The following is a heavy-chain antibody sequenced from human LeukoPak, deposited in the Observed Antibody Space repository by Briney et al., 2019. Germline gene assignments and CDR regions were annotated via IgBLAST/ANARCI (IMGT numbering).Heavy chain of an antibody. CDR1: GGSISSYY. CDR2: IYYSGST. V-gene: IGHV4-59*01. CDR3: ARSDVLLWFGEFPDAFDI. Sequence: SETLSLTCTVSGGSISSYYWSWIRQPPGKGLEWIGYIYYSGSTNYNPSLKSRVTISVDTSKNQFSLKLSSVTAADTAVYYCARSDVLLWFGEFPDAFDIWGQGTMVTVSS. D-gene: IGHD3-10*01. J-gene: IGHJ3*02.